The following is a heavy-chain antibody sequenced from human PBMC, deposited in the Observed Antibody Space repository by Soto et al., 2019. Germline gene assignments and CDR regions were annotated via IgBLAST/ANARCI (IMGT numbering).Heavy chain of an antibody. CDR3: ARAYYDFWSGYYRQRNYYYYYYMDV. CDR2: MNPNSGNT. D-gene: IGHD3-3*01. Sequence: ASVKVSCKGSGYTFTSYDINWVRQATGQGLEWMGWMNPNSGNTGYAQKFQGRVTMTRNTSISTAYMELSSLRSEDTAVYYCARAYYDFWSGYYRQRNYYYYYYMDVWGKGTTVTVSS. J-gene: IGHJ6*03. CDR1: GYTFTSYD. V-gene: IGHV1-8*01.